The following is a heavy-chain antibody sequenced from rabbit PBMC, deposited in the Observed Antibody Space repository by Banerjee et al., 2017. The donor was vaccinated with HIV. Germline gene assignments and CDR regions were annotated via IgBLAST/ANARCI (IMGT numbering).Heavy chain of an antibody. CDR2: IYSSNGDK. CDR1: GFDLSSYYY. J-gene: IGHJ4*01. CDR3: GRDRDGDAGYGSLAL. V-gene: IGHV1S43*01. Sequence: QEQLEESGGDLVKPEGSLTITCTASGFDLSSYYYMCWVRQAPGKGLEWIACIYSSNGDKWYASWVNGRFTISRSTSLNTVDLKMTSLTVADTATYFCGRDRDGDAGYGSLALWGPGTLVTVS. D-gene: IGHD6-1*01.